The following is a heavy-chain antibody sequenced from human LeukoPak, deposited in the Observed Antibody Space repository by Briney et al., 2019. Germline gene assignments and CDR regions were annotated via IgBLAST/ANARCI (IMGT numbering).Heavy chain of an antibody. CDR1: GGSFSGYY. V-gene: IGHV4-34*01. D-gene: IGHD3-22*01. Sequence: SETLSLTCAVYGGSFSGYYWSWIRQPPGKGLEWIEEINHSGSTNYNPSLKSRVTISVDTSKNQFSLKLSSVTAADTAVYYCARAPPWENYYDSSGYYWYFDLWGRGTLVTVSS. CDR2: INHSGST. CDR3: ARAPPWENYYDSSGYYWYFDL. J-gene: IGHJ2*01.